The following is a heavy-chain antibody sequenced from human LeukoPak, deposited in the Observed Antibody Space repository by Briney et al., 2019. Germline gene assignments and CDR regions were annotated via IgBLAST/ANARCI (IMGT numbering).Heavy chain of an antibody. CDR2: IYSGGST. CDR3: ASWVAYYVGGSKNDAFDI. V-gene: IGHV3-66*01. CDR1: GITVSANY. Sequence: GGSLRLSCAASGITVSANYMSWVRQAPGKGLEWVSVIYSGGSTYYADSVKGRFTISRDSSKNTLYLQTSSLRAEDTAVYYCASWVAYYVGGSKNDAFDIWGQGTMVTVSS. D-gene: IGHD3-16*01. J-gene: IGHJ3*02.